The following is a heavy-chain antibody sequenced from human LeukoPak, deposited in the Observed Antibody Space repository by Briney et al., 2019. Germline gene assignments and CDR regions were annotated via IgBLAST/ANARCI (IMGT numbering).Heavy chain of an antibody. J-gene: IGHJ4*02. D-gene: IGHD1-14*01. Sequence: SETLSLTCAVYGGSFSGYYWSWIRQPPGKGLEWIGEINHSGSTNYNPSLKSRVTISVDTSKNQFSLKLSSVTAADTAVYYCAREGPLTGIDYWGQGTLVTVSS. CDR3: AREGPLTGIDY. V-gene: IGHV4-34*01. CDR2: INHSGST. CDR1: GGSFSGYY.